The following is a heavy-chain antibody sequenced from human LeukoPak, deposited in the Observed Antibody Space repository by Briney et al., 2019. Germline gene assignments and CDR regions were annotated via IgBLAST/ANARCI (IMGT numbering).Heavy chain of an antibody. V-gene: IGHV1-69*10. J-gene: IGHJ6*03. CDR2: ILPIVGIT. Sequence: ASVKVSCKASGDSFTNYAIAWVRQAPAEGLEWMGAILPIVGITTYAQKFQARVTLTADKSTSTVYLEMSSVRAEDTATYYCARARYSSGSYTYYYDMDVWGKGTPVTVSS. CDR1: GDSFTNYA. D-gene: IGHD5-12*01. CDR3: ARARYSSGSYTYYYDMDV.